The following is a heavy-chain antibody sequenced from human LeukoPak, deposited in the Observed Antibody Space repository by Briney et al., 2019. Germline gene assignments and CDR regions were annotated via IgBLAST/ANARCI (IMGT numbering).Heavy chain of an antibody. D-gene: IGHD3-22*01. V-gene: IGHV4-59*12. CDR2: IYHTGIT. CDR1: GGSISNYY. CDR3: ARGKGDSSGYRPFDY. Sequence: PSETLSLTCTVSGGSISNYYWSWIRQPPGKGLEWIAYIYHTGITNYNPSLKSRVTISVDTSKNQFSLKLSSVTAAGTAVYYCARGKGDSSGYRPFDYWGQGTLVTVSS. J-gene: IGHJ4*02.